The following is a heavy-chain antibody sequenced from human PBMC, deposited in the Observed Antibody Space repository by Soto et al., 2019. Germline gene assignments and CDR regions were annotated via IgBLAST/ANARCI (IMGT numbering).Heavy chain of an antibody. V-gene: IGHV1-2*02. J-gene: IGHJ6*02. CDR1: VYTFTCYY. D-gene: IGHD6-6*01. CDR3: ATFRGSSYYYGMDV. CDR2: INPNSGGT. Sequence: XSVKVSCKTSVYTFTCYYMHWVRQAPGQGLEWMGWINPNSGGTNYAQKFQGRVTMTRDTSISTAYMELSSLRSEDTAVYYCATFRGSSYYYGMDVWGQGTTVTVSS.